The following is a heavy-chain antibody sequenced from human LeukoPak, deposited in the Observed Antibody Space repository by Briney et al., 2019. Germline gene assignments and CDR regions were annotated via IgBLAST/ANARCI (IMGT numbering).Heavy chain of an antibody. CDR2: ISGSGGST. J-gene: IGHJ6*03. Sequence: GGSLRLSCAASKFTFNSYGMSWVRQTPGKGLEWVSAISGSGGSTYYADSVKGRFTISRDNSKNTLYLQMNSLRAEDTAVYYCAKGSSSWYVGYYYYMDVWGKGTTVTVSS. CDR1: KFTFNSYG. V-gene: IGHV3-23*01. D-gene: IGHD6-13*01. CDR3: AKGSSSWYVGYYYYMDV.